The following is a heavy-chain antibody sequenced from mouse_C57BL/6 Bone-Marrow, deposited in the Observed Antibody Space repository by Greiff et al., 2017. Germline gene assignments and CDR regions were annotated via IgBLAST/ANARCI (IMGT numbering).Heavy chain of an antibody. V-gene: IGHV1-15*01. Sequence: VQLQQSGAELVRPGASVTLSCKASGYTFTDYEMHWVKQTPVHGLEWIGAIDPETGGTAYNQKFKGKAILTADKSSSTAYMELRSLTSEDSPVYYCTKPGNYFDYWGQGTTLTVSS. CDR2: IDPETGGT. J-gene: IGHJ2*01. CDR1: GYTFTDYE. CDR3: TKPGNYFDY.